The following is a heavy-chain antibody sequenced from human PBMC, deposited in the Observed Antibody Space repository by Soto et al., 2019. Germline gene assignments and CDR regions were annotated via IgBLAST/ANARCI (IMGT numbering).Heavy chain of an antibody. CDR2: IIPMFGTA. J-gene: IGHJ4*02. Sequence: ASVKVSCKASGGTFSSYAMNWVRQAPGQGLEWMGGIIPMFGTADYAQKFQARVTITADESTSTAYMELSSLRSEDTAVYYCAADVMYYYDSSGYPDYFDYWGQGTLVTVSS. D-gene: IGHD3-22*01. V-gene: IGHV1-69*13. CDR3: AADVMYYYDSSGYPDYFDY. CDR1: GGTFSSYA.